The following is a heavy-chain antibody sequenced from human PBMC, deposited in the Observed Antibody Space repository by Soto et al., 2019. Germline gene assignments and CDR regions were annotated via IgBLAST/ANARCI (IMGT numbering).Heavy chain of an antibody. D-gene: IGHD1-1*01. CDR3: AKIGQIGNLFFDY. CDR2: ISSGGDLT. V-gene: IGHV3-23*01. Sequence: EVQLLESGGDLVQPGGSLRVSCAASGFMFSSHGMSWVRQAPGKGLEWVSSISSGGDLTYYADSVKGRFTVSRDNLKNTLSLQMDSLRAEDTATYYCAKIGQIGNLFFDYCCQVTLVTVSS. J-gene: IGHJ4*02. CDR1: GFMFSSHG.